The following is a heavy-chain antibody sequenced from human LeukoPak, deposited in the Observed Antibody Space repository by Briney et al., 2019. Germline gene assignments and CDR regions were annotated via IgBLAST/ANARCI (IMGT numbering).Heavy chain of an antibody. D-gene: IGHD1-26*01. CDR2: INPNSGGT. CDR1: GYTFTGYY. V-gene: IGHV1-2*06. J-gene: IGHJ3*02. CDR3: ARDVGATDAFDI. Sequence: ASVKVSCKASGYTFTGYYMHWVPQAPGQGLEWMGRINPNSGGTNYAQKFQGRVTMTRDTSISTAYMELSRLRSDDTAEYYRARDVGATDAFDIWAQGPMVTVSS.